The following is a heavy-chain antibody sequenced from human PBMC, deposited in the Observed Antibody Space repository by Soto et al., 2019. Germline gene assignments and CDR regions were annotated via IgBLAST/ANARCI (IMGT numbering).Heavy chain of an antibody. CDR3: ARQSSGWYNWFDP. Sequence: SETLSLTCSVSGGSISSSSYYWGWIRQPPGKGLEWIGSIYYSGSIYYNPSLKSRVTISVDTSKNQFSPKLSSVTAAETAVYYCARQSSGWYNWFDPWGQGTLVTVSS. V-gene: IGHV4-39*01. CDR2: IYYSGSI. J-gene: IGHJ5*02. CDR1: GGSISSSSYY. D-gene: IGHD6-19*01.